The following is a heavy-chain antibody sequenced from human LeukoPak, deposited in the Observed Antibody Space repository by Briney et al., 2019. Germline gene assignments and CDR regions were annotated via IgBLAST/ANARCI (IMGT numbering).Heavy chain of an antibody. Sequence: PGGSLRLSCAASGFTFSSYSMNWVRQAPGKGLEWVSSIRSNSRHIYYADSVKGRFTISRDNAKNSLYLQMNSLRAEDTAVYYCAREGVTDFDYWGQGTLVTVFS. CDR1: GFTFSSYS. D-gene: IGHD2-21*02. J-gene: IGHJ4*02. CDR2: IRSNSRHI. CDR3: AREGVTDFDY. V-gene: IGHV3-21*01.